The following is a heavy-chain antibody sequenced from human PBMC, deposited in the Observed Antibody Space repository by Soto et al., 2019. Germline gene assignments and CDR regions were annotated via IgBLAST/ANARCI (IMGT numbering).Heavy chain of an antibody. V-gene: IGHV3-48*03. CDR1: GFTFSSYE. J-gene: IGHJ6*02. CDR3: ARDRGRWIQFHYYYGMDV. CDR2: ISSSGSTI. Sequence: GGSLRLSCAASGFTFSSYEMNWVRQAPGKGLEWVSYISSSGSTIYYADSVKGRFTISRDNAKNSLYLQMNSLRAEDTAVYYCARDRGRWIQFHYYYGMDVWGQGTTVTVSS. D-gene: IGHD5-18*01.